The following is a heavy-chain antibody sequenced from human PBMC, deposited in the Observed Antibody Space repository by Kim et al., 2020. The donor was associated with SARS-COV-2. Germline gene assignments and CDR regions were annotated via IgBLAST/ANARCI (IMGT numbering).Heavy chain of an antibody. Sequence: SETLSLTCTVSGGSISSYYWSWIRQPPGKGLEWIGYIYYSGSTNYNPSLKSRVTISVDTSKNQFSLKLSSVTAADTAVYYCARHAYSYGLVYWGQGTLVTVSS. D-gene: IGHD5-18*01. CDR2: IYYSGST. V-gene: IGHV4-59*08. CDR3: ARHAYSYGLVY. J-gene: IGHJ4*02. CDR1: GGSISSYY.